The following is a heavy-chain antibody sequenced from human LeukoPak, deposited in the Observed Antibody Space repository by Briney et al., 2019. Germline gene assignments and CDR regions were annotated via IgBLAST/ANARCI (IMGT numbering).Heavy chain of an antibody. CDR3: ARDMGTSPRAGFDP. V-gene: IGHV4-31*03. D-gene: IGHD2-2*01. CDR1: GGSISSGGYY. CDR2: IYYSGST. J-gene: IGHJ5*02. Sequence: SQTLSLTCTVSGGSISSGGYYWSWIRQHPGKGLEWIGYIYYSGSTYYNPSLKSRVTISVDTSKNQFSLKLSSVTAADTAVYYCARDMGTSPRAGFDPWGQGTLVTVSS.